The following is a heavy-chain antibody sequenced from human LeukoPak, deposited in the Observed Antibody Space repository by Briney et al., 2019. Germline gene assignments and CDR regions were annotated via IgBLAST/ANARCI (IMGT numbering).Heavy chain of an antibody. Sequence: GGSLRLSCAASGFTFSNYSMNWVCQAPGKGLEWVSSIGTTGSYIFYADSVKGRFTISRDNAKNTLYLQMNSLRAEDTAVYYCARDEYNILTDYDYWGQGILVTVSS. CDR1: GFTFSNYS. D-gene: IGHD3-9*01. CDR2: IGTTGSYI. V-gene: IGHV3-21*01. J-gene: IGHJ4*02. CDR3: ARDEYNILTDYDY.